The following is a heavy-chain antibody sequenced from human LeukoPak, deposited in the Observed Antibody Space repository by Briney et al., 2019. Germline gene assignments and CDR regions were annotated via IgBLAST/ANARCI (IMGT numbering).Heavy chain of an antibody. D-gene: IGHD3-3*01. V-gene: IGHV4-39*01. J-gene: IGHJ4*02. CDR2: IYYSGST. CDR1: GGSISSSSYY. Sequence: SETLSLTCTVSGGSISSSSYYWGWIRQPPGKGLEWIGSIYYSGSTYYNPSLKSRVTISVDTSKNQFSLKLSPVTAADTAVYYCARLTLGFWSGYYKYYFDYWGQGTLVTVSS. CDR3: ARLTLGFWSGYYKYYFDY.